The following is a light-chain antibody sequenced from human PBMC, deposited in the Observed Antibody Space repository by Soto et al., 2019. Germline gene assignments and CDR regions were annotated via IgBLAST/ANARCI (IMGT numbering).Light chain of an antibody. V-gene: IGLV2-14*01. CDR1: SSDVGRYNY. CDR3: SSYTDTDTLMV. CDR2: LVT. J-gene: IGLJ3*02. Sequence: QSALTQPAYVSESPGQSITISCTGTSSDVGRYNYVSWYQQHPGKPPKLMIYLVTNRPSGVSNRFSGSKSGNTASLTISGLQAEDEADYYCSSYTDTDTLMVFGGGTSSPS.